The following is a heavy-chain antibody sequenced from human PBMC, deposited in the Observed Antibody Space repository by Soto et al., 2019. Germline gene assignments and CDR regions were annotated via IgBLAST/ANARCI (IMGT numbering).Heavy chain of an antibody. CDR2: INPNSGGT. Sequence: QVQLVQSGAEVKKPGASVKVSCKASGYTFTGNYMHWVRQAPGQGLEWMGWINPNSGGTNYAQKFQGRVNVTRDTSISTAYMELSRLRSDDTAVYYCARDADSSSPFDIWGQGTMVTVSS. V-gene: IGHV1-2*02. J-gene: IGHJ3*02. CDR3: ARDADSSSPFDI. D-gene: IGHD6-6*01. CDR1: GYTFTGNY.